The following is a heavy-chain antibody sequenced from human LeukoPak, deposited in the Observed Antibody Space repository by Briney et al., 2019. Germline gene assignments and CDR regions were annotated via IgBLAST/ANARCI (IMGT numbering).Heavy chain of an antibody. CDR2: ISSSGSTI. CDR1: GFTFSDYY. J-gene: IGHJ6*02. Sequence: GGSLRLSCAASGFTFSDYYMSWIRQAPGKGLEWVSHISSSGSTIYYADSVKGRFTISRDNAKNSLYLQMNSLRAEDTAVYYCARVFALSYYYGSGKRSYGMDVWGQGTTVTVSS. V-gene: IGHV3-11*01. CDR3: ARVFALSYYYGSGKRSYGMDV. D-gene: IGHD3-10*01.